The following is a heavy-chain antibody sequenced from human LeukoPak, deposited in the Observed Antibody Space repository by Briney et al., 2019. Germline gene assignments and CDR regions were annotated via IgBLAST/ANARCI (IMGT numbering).Heavy chain of an antibody. D-gene: IGHD5-18*01. CDR1: GGSISSYY. J-gene: IGHJ4*02. CDR3: ARGWAAMAPFDY. CDR2: IYYSGST. V-gene: IGHV4-59*01. Sequence: SETLSLTCTVSGGSISSYYWSWIRQPPGKGLEWIGYIYYSGSTNYNPSLEGRVTISVDTSKNQFSLKLSSVTAADTAVYYCARGWAAMAPFDYWGQGTLVTVSS.